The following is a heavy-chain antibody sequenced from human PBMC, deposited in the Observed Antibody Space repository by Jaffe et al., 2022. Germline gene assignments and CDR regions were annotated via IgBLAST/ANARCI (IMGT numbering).Heavy chain of an antibody. D-gene: IGHD3-22*01. Sequence: QVQLVQSGAEVKKPGSSVKVSCKASGGTFSSYTISWVRQAPGQGLEWMGRIIPILGIANYAQKFQGRVTITADKSTSTAYMELSSLRSEDTAVYYCATGGIVVARYYFDYWGQGTLVTVSS. J-gene: IGHJ4*02. CDR2: IIPILGIA. CDR3: ATGGIVVARYYFDY. V-gene: IGHV1-69*02. CDR1: GGTFSSYT.